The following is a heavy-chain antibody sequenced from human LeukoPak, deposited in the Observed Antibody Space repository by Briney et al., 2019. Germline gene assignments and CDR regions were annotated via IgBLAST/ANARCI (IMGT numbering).Heavy chain of an antibody. CDR3: ARGHSSSWYGFDAFDI. CDR2: INPNSGGT. J-gene: IGHJ3*02. CDR1: GYTFTSYD. D-gene: IGHD6-13*01. V-gene: IGHV1-2*02. Sequence: GASVKVSCKASGYTFTSYDINWVRQATGQGLEWMGWINPNSGGTNYAQKFQGRVTMTRDTSISTAYMELSRLRSDDTAVYYCARGHSSSWYGFDAFDIWGQGTMVTVSS.